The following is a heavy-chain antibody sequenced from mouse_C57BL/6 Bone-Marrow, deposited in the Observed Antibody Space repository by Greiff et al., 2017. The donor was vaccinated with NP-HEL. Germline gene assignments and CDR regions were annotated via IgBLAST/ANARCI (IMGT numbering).Heavy chain of an antibody. D-gene: IGHD2-1*01. J-gene: IGHJ3*01. CDR3: ARGFYYGNYEGWFAY. V-gene: IGHV1-81*01. CDR2: IYPRSGNT. Sequence: QVQLQQSGAELARPGASVKLSCKASGYTFTSYGISWVKQRTGQGLEWIGEIYPRSGNTYYNEKFKGKATLTADKSSSTAYMELRSLTSEDSAVYACARGFYYGNYEGWFAYWGQGTLVTVSA. CDR1: GYTFTSYG.